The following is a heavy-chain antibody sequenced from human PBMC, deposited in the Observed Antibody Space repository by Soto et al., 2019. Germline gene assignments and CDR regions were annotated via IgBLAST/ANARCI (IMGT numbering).Heavy chain of an antibody. CDR2: ISAYNGNT. V-gene: IGHV1-18*01. D-gene: IGHD3-10*01. Sequence: QVQLVQSGAEVKKPGASVKVSCKASGYTFTSYGISWVRQAPGQGLEWMGWISAYNGNTNYAQKLKGRVTMTTDTSPITAYLGVMSLRSQDTGVYDCSGGTWTAGVFLWSGGGYYYYYMDVWGKGTTVTVSS. CDR3: SGGTWTAGVFLWSGGGYYYYYMDV. CDR1: GYTFTSYG. J-gene: IGHJ6*03.